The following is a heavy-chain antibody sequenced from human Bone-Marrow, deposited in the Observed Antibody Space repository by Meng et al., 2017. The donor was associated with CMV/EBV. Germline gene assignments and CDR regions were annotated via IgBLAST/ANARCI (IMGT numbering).Heavy chain of an antibody. CDR1: GYTFTGYY. D-gene: IGHD2-2*01. J-gene: IGHJ6*02. Sequence: ASVKVSCKASGYTFTGYYMHWVRQAPGQGLEWMGWINPNSGGTNYAQKFQGRVTITRNTSISTAYMELSSLRSEDTAVYYCARRYCSSTSCYSRAHYYYGMDVWGQGTTVTVSS. CDR3: ARRYCSSTSCYSRAHYYYGMDV. V-gene: IGHV1-2*02. CDR2: INPNSGGT.